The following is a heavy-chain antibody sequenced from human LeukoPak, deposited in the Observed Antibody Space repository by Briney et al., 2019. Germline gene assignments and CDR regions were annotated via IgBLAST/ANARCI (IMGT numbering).Heavy chain of an antibody. Sequence: SQTLSLTCTVSGGSISSGAYYWSWIRQPPGKGLEWIGYIYYSGSTNYNPSLKSRVTISVDTSKNQFSLKLSSVTAADTAVYYCARVRAPPRGFGDFYGMDVWGQGTTVTVSS. J-gene: IGHJ6*02. V-gene: IGHV4-61*08. D-gene: IGHD3-10*01. CDR2: IYYSGST. CDR1: GGSISSGAYY. CDR3: ARVRAPPRGFGDFYGMDV.